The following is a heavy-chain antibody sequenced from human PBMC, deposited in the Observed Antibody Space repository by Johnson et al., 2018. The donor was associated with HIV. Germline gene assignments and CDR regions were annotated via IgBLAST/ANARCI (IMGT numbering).Heavy chain of an antibody. J-gene: IGHJ3*02. CDR3: AKAFVRYSSPPDAFDI. D-gene: IGHD6-13*01. Sequence: VPLVESGGGLVQPGGSLRLSCAASGFTFSSYGMHWVRQAPGKGLEWVAVIWYDGSNKYYADSVKGRFTISRDNSKNTLYLQMNSLRAEDTAVYYCAKAFVRYSSPPDAFDIRGQGTMVTVSS. V-gene: IGHV3-33*06. CDR1: GFTFSSYG. CDR2: IWYDGSNK.